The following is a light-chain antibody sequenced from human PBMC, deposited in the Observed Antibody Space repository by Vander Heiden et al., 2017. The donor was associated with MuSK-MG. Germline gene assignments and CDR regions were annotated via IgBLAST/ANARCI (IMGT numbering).Light chain of an antibody. J-gene: IGLJ2*01. CDR1: SSDIGIYNF. CDR2: EVT. Sequence: QSALTQPPSASGSPGQSVTISCTGTSSDIGIYNFVSWYQHPPGKAPILIIYEVTKRPSGVPDRFSGSKSATTASLTVSGLQAEDESYYYCSSYAGSHVVFGGGTKVTVL. V-gene: IGLV2-8*01. CDR3: SSYAGSHVV.